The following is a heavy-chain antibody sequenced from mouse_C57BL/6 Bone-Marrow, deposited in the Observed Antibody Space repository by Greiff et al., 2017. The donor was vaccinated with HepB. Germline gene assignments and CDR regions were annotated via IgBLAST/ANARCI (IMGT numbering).Heavy chain of an antibody. V-gene: IGHV5-12*01. CDR3: ARRDYSNYAYAMDY. D-gene: IGHD2-5*01. J-gene: IGHJ4*01. Sequence: EVKLVESGGGLVQPGGSLKLSCAASGFTFSDYYMYWVRQTPEKRLEWVAYISNGGGSTYYPDTVKGRFTISRDNAKNTLYLQMSRLKSEYTAMYYCARRDYSNYAYAMDYWGQGTSVTVSS. CDR1: GFTFSDYY. CDR2: ISNGGGST.